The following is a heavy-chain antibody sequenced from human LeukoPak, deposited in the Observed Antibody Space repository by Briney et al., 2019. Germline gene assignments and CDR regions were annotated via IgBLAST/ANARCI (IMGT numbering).Heavy chain of an antibody. D-gene: IGHD6-13*01. CDR3: ARDIGIAAAGNLYYYYYMDV. V-gene: IGHV4-59*01. CDR1: GGSISSYY. J-gene: IGHJ6*03. CDR2: IYYSGST. Sequence: PSETLSLTCTVSGGSISSYYWSWIRQPPGKGLEWIGYIYYSGSTNYNPSLKSRVTISVDTSKNQFSLKLSSVTAADTAVYYCARDIGIAAAGNLYYYYYMDVWGKGTTVTVSS.